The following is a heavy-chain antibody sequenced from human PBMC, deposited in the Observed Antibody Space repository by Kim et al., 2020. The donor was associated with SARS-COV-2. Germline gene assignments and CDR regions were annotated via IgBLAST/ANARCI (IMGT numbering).Heavy chain of an antibody. Sequence: SETLSLTCAVYGGSFSGYYWSWIRQPPGKGLEWIGEINLSGSTNYNPSLKSRLTISVDTSKNQFSLKLSSVTAADTAVYYCARGRVVLMVYAPRGTRYSDYWGQGTLVTVSS. CDR2: INLSGST. V-gene: IGHV4-34*01. CDR3: ARGRVVLMVYAPRGTRYSDY. J-gene: IGHJ4*02. D-gene: IGHD2-8*01. CDR1: GGSFSGYY.